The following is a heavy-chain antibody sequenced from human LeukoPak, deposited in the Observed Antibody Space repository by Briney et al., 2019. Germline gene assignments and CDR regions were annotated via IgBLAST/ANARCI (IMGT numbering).Heavy chain of an antibody. CDR3: ARGSSSWLPYYMDV. Sequence: SETLSLTCGIYGGSFSGYYWTWVRQPPGKGLEWIGHIYYSGYTSYNPSLKSRVTISIDTSKNQFSPKLSSVTAADTAVYYCARGSSSWLPYYMDVWGKGTTVTVSS. CDR1: GGSFSGYY. D-gene: IGHD6-13*01. CDR2: IYYSGYT. V-gene: IGHV4-34*01. J-gene: IGHJ6*03.